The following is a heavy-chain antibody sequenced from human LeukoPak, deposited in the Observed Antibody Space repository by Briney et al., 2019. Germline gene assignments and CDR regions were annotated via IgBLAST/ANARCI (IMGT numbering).Heavy chain of an antibody. V-gene: IGHV4-61*02. J-gene: IGHJ4*02. Sequence: SQTLSLTCTVSGGSISSGSYCWSWIRQPAGKGLEWIGRIYTSGSTNYNPSLKSRVTISVDTSKNQFSLKLSSVTAADTAVYYCARSPLITMVRGVPIVFDYWGQGTLVTVSS. CDR2: IYTSGST. D-gene: IGHD3-10*01. CDR3: ARSPLITMVRGVPIVFDY. CDR1: GGSISSGSYC.